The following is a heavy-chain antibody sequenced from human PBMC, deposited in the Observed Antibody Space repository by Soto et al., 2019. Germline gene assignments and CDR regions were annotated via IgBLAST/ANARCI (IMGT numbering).Heavy chain of an antibody. J-gene: IGHJ6*02. Sequence: TFSGGSVSSGSYYWSWIRQPPGKGLEWIGYIYYSGSTNYNPSLKSRVTISVDTSKNQFSLKLSSVTAADTAVYYCARGGSTVTTYYYYGMDVWGQGTTVTVSS. CDR2: IYYSGST. CDR1: GGSVSSGSYY. D-gene: IGHD4-17*01. V-gene: IGHV4-61*01. CDR3: ARGGSTVTTYYYYGMDV.